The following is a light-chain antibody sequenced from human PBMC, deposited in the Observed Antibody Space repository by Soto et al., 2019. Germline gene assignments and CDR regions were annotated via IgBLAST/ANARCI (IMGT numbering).Light chain of an antibody. V-gene: IGKV3-20*01. CDR2: GTS. CDR3: QQYGNSPIT. Sequence: LYRGERATLSCRASERIYSADLGWYQQKPGQAPRLLIYGTSSRATGIPDRFSGSGSGTDFTLTISRLEPEDFAVYYCQQYGNSPITFGQGARLEI. CDR1: ERIYSAD. J-gene: IGKJ5*01.